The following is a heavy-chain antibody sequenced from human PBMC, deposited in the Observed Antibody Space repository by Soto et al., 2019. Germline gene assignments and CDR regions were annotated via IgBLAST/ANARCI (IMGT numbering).Heavy chain of an antibody. CDR2: INHSGST. D-gene: IGHD2-21*01. CDR3: ARVVLVRMDV. Sequence: SETLSLTCAVYGGSFSGYYWSWIRQPPGKGLEWIGEINHSGSTNYNPSLKSRVTISVDTSKNQFSLKLSSVTAADTAVYYCARVVLVRMDVWGQGTTVTVSS. CDR1: GGSFSGYY. V-gene: IGHV4-34*01. J-gene: IGHJ6*02.